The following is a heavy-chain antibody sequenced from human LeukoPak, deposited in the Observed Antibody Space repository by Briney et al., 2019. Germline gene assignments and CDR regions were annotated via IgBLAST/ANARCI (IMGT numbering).Heavy chain of an antibody. CDR3: AREGGPLNWFDP. CDR2: THYRSKWYN. V-gene: IGHV6-1*01. CDR1: GDSVSSNSAA. Sequence: SQTLSLICAISGDSVSSNSAAWNWIRQSPSRGLEWLGRTHYRSKWYNDYAVSVKSRITIKPDTSKNQFSLQLNSVTPEDTAVYYCAREGGPLNWFDPWGQGTLVTVSP. J-gene: IGHJ5*02. D-gene: IGHD1-26*01.